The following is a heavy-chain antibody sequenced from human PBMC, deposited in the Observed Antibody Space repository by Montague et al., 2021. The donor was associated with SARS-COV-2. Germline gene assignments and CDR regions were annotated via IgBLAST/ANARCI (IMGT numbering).Heavy chain of an antibody. V-gene: IGHV4-59*08. CDR2: ISDSGST. D-gene: IGHD2-15*01. CDR3: ARHYSATLPAVY. Sequence: SETLSLTCTVSGGSISSFYWYWFWQPPGKGLEWMGYISDSGSTNYNPSLTSRVTMTVDTSKTQFPLKVNSVTAAATAVSYCARHYSATLPAVYWGQGTLVTVSS. CDR1: GGSISSFY. J-gene: IGHJ4*02.